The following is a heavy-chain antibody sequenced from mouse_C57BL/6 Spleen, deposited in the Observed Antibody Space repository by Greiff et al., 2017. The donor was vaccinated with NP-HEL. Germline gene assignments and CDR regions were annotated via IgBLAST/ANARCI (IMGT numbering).Heavy chain of an antibody. Sequence: EVQVVESGGGLVKPGGSLKLSCAASGFTFSDYGMHWVRQAPEKGLEWVAYISSGSSTIYYADTVKGRFTISRDNAKNTLFLQMTSLRSEDTAMYYWARRDYYGSSSFDYWGQGTTLTVSS. V-gene: IGHV5-17*01. J-gene: IGHJ2*01. D-gene: IGHD1-1*01. CDR1: GFTFSDYG. CDR3: ARRDYYGSSSFDY. CDR2: ISSGSSTI.